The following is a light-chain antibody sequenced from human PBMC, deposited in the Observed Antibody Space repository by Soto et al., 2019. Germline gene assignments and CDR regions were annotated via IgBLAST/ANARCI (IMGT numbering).Light chain of an antibody. J-gene: IGLJ1*01. Sequence: QSVLTQPASVYGSPGQSITIYCTGTSSDVGGYNYVSWYQQHPGKAPKFMIYDVSNRPSGVSNRFSGSKSGNTASLTISGLQAEDEADYYCCSYTTSNTRQIVFGTGTKVTVL. CDR2: DVS. CDR3: CSYTTSNTRQIV. V-gene: IGLV2-14*01. CDR1: SSDVGGYNY.